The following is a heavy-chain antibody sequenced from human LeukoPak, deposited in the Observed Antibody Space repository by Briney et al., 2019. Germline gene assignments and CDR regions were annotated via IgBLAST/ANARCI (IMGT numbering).Heavy chain of an antibody. D-gene: IGHD3-10*01. CDR2: ISGSGGST. CDR3: AKGYVVRGIGHYYGMDV. V-gene: IGHV3-23*01. Sequence: GGSLRLSCAASGFTFSSYAMSWVRQAPGKGLEWVSAISGSGGSTYYADSVKGRFTISRDNSKNTLYLQMNSLRAEDTAVYYCAKGYVVRGIGHYYGMDVWGQGTTVTVSS. J-gene: IGHJ6*02. CDR1: GFTFSSYA.